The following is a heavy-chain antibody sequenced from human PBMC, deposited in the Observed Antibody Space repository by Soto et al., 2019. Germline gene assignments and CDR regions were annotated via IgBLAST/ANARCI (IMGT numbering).Heavy chain of an antibody. J-gene: IGHJ6*02. CDR2: IWYDGSNK. CDR1: GFTFSSYF. V-gene: IGHV3-33*01. CDR3: ARGQWLADYYYYGMDV. Sequence: GGSLILSWAASGFTFSSYFMHWVRQAPGKGLEWVAVIWYDGSNKYYADSVKGRFTISRDNSKNTLYLQMNSLRAEDTAVYYCARGQWLADYYYYGMDVWGQGTTVTVSS. D-gene: IGHD6-19*01.